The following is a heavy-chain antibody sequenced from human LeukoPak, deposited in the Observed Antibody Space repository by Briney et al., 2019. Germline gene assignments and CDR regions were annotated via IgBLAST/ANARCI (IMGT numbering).Heavy chain of an antibody. CDR2: INPNSGGT. J-gene: IGHJ4*02. Sequence: GASVKVSCKXSGYTFTGNYMHWVRQAPGQGLEWMGWINPNSGGTNYAQKFQGRVTMTRDTSNSTAYMELSRLRSDDTAVYYCARELTAVAGTLGGYWGQGTLVTVSS. CDR1: GYTFTGNY. D-gene: IGHD6-19*01. V-gene: IGHV1-2*02. CDR3: ARELTAVAGTLGGY.